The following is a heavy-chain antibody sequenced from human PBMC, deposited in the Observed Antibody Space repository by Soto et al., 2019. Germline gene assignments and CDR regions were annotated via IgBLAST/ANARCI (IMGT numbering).Heavy chain of an antibody. Sequence: EVQLVESGGGLVQPGGSLRLSCAASGFTFSSYDMHWVRQATGKGLEWVSAIGTAGDPYYPGSVKGRFTISRENAKNSLYLQMNSLRAGGTAVYYCARGSGSSGSFDYWGQGTLVTVSS. V-gene: IGHV3-13*05. CDR3: ARGSGSSGSFDY. CDR2: IGTAGDP. CDR1: GFTFSSYD. J-gene: IGHJ4*02. D-gene: IGHD3-22*01.